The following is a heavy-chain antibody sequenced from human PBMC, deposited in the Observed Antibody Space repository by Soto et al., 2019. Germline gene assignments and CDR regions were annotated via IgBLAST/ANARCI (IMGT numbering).Heavy chain of an antibody. CDR3: ARQGRDGHNQGYGMDV. Sequence: GESLKISCKGSGDSFNTYWIAWVRQMPGKGLEWMGITHPGDSDTKYSPTFEGQVTISTDKSISTAYLQWRSLQTSDTATYYRARQGRDGHNQGYGMDVWGQGTTVTVSS. J-gene: IGHJ6*02. CDR1: GDSFNTYW. D-gene: IGHD2-15*01. CDR2: THPGDSDT. V-gene: IGHV5-51*01.